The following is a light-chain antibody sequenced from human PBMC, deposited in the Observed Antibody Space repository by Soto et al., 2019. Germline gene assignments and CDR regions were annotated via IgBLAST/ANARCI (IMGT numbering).Light chain of an antibody. CDR3: QQANSFPSIT. CDR1: QSISSW. CDR2: DAS. V-gene: IGKV1-12*02. Sequence: DIQMTQSPSTLSASVGARVPITCRASQSISSWLAWYQQKPGKAPQLLIYDASSLDSGAPSRFSGSGSGTDFTLTISSLQPEDFATYYCQQANSFPSITFGQGTRLENK. J-gene: IGKJ5*01.